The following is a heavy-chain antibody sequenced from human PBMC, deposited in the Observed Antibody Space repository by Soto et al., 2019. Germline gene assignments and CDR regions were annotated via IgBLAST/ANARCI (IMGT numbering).Heavy chain of an antibody. CDR3: ARARSLAGSGWYTYYYYGMDV. V-gene: IGHV1-2*04. Sequence: ASVKVSCKASGYTFTGYYMHWVRQAPGQGLEWMGWINPNSGGTNYAQKFQGWVTMTRDTSISTAYMELSRLRSDDTAVYYCARARSLAGSGWYTYYYYGMDVWGQGTTVTVSS. CDR2: INPNSGGT. CDR1: GYTFTGYY. J-gene: IGHJ6*02. D-gene: IGHD6-19*01.